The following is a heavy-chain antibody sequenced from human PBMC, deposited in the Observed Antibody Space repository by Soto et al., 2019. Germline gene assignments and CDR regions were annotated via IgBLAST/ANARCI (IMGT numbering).Heavy chain of an antibody. J-gene: IGHJ4*02. CDR2: IYYNGDT. V-gene: IGHV4-31*03. CDR3: ARADNIAMAQIDY. D-gene: IGHD6-19*01. Sequence: QVQLQESGPGLVKPSQTLSLTCTVSGGSISSYGHYWSWVRQQPGKGLEWIGYIYYNGDTYYNPSLKSRVTISLYTSQNQFSLKMSSVTAADTAVYYCARADNIAMAQIDYWGQGTLVTVSS. CDR1: GGSISSYGHY.